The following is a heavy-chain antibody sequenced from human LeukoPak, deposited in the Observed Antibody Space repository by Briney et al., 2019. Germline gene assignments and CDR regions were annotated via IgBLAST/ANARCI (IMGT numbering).Heavy chain of an antibody. V-gene: IGHV3-23*01. CDR1: GFTFSSYA. Sequence: GGSLRLSCAASGFTFSSYAMSWVRQAPGKGLEWVSAISGSGGSTYYADSVKGRFTISRDNSKNTLYLQMNSLRAEDTAVYYCARLSIAARPVWYFDLWGRGTLVTVSS. D-gene: IGHD6-6*01. J-gene: IGHJ2*01. CDR3: ARLSIAARPVWYFDL. CDR2: ISGSGGST.